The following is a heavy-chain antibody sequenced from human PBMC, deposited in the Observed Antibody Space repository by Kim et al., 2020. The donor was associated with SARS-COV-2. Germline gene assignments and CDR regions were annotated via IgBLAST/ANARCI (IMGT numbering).Heavy chain of an antibody. J-gene: IGHJ4*02. D-gene: IGHD3-10*01. V-gene: IGHV3-30*04. CDR1: GFTFSSFA. CDR3: ASTNGHYGSESCYKSSFDN. Sequence: GGSLRLSCAASGFTFSSFAMHWVRQAPGKGLEWVALISYDGSNKYYADSVKGRFTISRDNSKNTLYLQMNSLRAEDTAVYYCASTNGHYGSESCYKSSFDNWGERTLVTPSS. CDR2: ISYDGSNK.